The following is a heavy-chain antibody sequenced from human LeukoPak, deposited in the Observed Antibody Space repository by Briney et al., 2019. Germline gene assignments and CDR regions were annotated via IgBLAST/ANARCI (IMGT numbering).Heavy chain of an antibody. D-gene: IGHD1-14*01. Sequence: SETLSLTCTVSGGSISSYYWSWIRQPPGKGLEWIGYIYYSGSTNYNPSLKSRVTISVDTSKNQFSLKLSSVTAADTAVYYCARGTGAQAGENYYYYYGMGVWGQGTTVTVSS. CDR2: IYYSGST. CDR1: GGSISSYY. J-gene: IGHJ6*02. CDR3: ARGTGAQAGENYYYYYGMGV. V-gene: IGHV4-59*08.